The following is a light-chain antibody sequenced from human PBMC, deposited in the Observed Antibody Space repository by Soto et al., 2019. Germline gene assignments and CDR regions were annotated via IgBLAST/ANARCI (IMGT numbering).Light chain of an antibody. J-gene: IGKJ4*01. CDR3: QQRGSWPQLT. CDR2: GAS. CDR1: QSVGIS. V-gene: IGKV3-11*01. Sequence: DILLTQSPATLSLSPGERATLSCRASQSVGISLAWFQQKPGQAPRLLIYGASNRATGIPARFSGSGSGTDFTLTISSLEPEDFAVYYCQQRGSWPQLTFGGGTKVDIK.